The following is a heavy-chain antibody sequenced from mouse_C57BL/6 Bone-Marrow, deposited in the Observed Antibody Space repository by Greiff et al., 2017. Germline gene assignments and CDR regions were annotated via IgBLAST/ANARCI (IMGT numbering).Heavy chain of an antibody. CDR2: IDPSDSYT. CDR3: ARGYYGSSYSLFAY. CDR1: GYTFTSYW. V-gene: IGHV1-50*01. D-gene: IGHD1-1*01. J-gene: IGHJ3*01. Sequence: MESCKASGYTFTSYWMQWVKQRPGQGLEWIGEIDPSDSYTNYNQKFKGKATLTVDTSSSTAYMQLSSLTSEDSAVYYCARGYYGSSYSLFAYWGQGTLVTVSA.